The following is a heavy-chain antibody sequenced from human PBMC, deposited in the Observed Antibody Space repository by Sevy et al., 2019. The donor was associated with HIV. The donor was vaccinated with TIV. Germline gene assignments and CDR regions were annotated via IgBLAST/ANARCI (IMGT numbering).Heavy chain of an antibody. CDR1: GFTFSSYW. J-gene: IGHJ4*02. CDR3: ARGAIAAAGTFLDY. Sequence: GGSLRLSCAASGFTFSSYWMHWVRQAPGKGLVWVSRINSDGSRTSYADSVKGRFTISRDNAKNTLYLQMNSLRAEDTAVYYCARGAIAAAGTFLDYWGQGTLVTVSS. V-gene: IGHV3-74*01. D-gene: IGHD6-13*01. CDR2: INSDGSRT.